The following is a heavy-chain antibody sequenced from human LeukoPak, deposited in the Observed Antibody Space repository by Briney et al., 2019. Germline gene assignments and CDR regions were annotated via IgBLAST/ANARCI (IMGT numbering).Heavy chain of an antibody. Sequence: SETLSLTCAVSGGSISSSNWWSWVRQPPGKGLEWIGEIYHSGSTNYNPSLKSRVTISVDKSKNQFSLKLSSVTAADTAVYYCARVGSYYGSGSYYNPIDYWGQGTLVTVSS. J-gene: IGHJ4*02. CDR2: IYHSGST. V-gene: IGHV4-4*02. CDR1: GGSISSSNW. D-gene: IGHD3-10*01. CDR3: ARVGSYYGSGSYYNPIDY.